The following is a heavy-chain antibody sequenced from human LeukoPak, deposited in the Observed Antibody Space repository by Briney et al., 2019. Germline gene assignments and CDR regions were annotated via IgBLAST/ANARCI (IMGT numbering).Heavy chain of an antibody. D-gene: IGHD5-18*01. Sequence: GGSLRLSCAASEFSVGSNYMTWARQAPGKGLEWVSLIYSGGSTYYADSVKGRFTISRDNSKNTLYLQMNSLRAEDTAVYYCATYRQVLLPFESWGQGTLVTVSS. J-gene: IGHJ4*02. CDR1: EFSVGSNY. V-gene: IGHV3-66*01. CDR3: ATYRQVLLPFES. CDR2: IYSGGST.